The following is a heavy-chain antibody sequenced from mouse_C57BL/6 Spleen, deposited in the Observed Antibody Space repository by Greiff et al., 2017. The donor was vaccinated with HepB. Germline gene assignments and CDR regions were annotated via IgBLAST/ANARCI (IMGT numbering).Heavy chain of an antibody. CDR1: GFSLTSYG. J-gene: IGHJ4*01. CDR2: IWSGGST. V-gene: IGHV2-2*01. D-gene: IGHD1-1*01. CDR3: ARNQGTTVVAPGLAMDY. Sequence: VQLQQSGPGLVQPSQSLSITCTVSGFSLTSYGVHWVRQSPGKGLEWLGVIWSGGSTDYNAAFISRLSISKDNSKSQVFFKMNSLQADDTAIYYCARNQGTTVVAPGLAMDYWGQGTSVTVSS.